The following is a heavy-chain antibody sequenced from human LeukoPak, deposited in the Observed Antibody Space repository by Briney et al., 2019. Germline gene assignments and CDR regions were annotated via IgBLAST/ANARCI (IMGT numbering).Heavy chain of an antibody. J-gene: IGHJ4*02. D-gene: IGHD1-26*01. CDR3: ATDRVVGATRGDFDY. CDR2: IGSSSKYI. Sequence: GGSLRLSCAASGFTFSTYSMAWVRQTPGKGLEWVSSIGSSSKYIYYADSVKGRFTISRDNTQNSLSLQMNSLRVGDTALYYCATDRVVGATRGDFDYWGQGTLVTVSS. CDR1: GFTFSTYS. V-gene: IGHV3-21*01.